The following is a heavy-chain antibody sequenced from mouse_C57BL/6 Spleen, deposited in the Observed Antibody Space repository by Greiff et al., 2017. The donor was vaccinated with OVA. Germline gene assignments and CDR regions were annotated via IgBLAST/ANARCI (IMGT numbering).Heavy chain of an antibody. CDR1: GYTFTSYW. Sequence: QVQLQQPGAELVKPGASVKMSCKASGYTFTSYWITWVKQRPGQGLEWIGDIYPGSGSTNYNEKFKSKATLTVDTSSSTAYMQLSSLTSEDAAVYYCARFYDCSYEMGYWGQGTSVTVSS. J-gene: IGHJ4*01. V-gene: IGHV1-55*01. D-gene: IGHD1-1*01. CDR2: IYPGSGST. CDR3: ARFYDCSYEMGY.